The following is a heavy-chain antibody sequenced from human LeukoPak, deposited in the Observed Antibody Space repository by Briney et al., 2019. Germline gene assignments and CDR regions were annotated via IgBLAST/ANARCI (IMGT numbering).Heavy chain of an antibody. V-gene: IGHV1-69*13. CDR1: GGTFSSYA. D-gene: IGHD3-22*01. CDR2: IIPIFGTA. CDR3: ARDANYYDSSGYHLYFDS. Sequence: SVKVSCKASGGTFSSYAISWVRQAPGQGLEWMGGIIPIFGTANYAQKFQGRVTITADESTSTAYMELSSLRSEDTAVYYCARDANYYDSSGYHLYFDSWGQGTLVTASS. J-gene: IGHJ4*02.